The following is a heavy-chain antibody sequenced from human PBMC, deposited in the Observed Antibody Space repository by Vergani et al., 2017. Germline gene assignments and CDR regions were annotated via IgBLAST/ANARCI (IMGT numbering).Heavy chain of an antibody. D-gene: IGHD5-12*01. CDR1: GGTISSYY. CDR2: IYYSGSA. V-gene: IGHV4-59*01. CDR3: ATRLRRLPPRDGMDV. Sequence: QVQLQESGPGLVKPSETLSLTCTVSGGTISSYYWSWTRQPPGKGLEWIGYIYYSGSANYNASLKSRVTISVDTSKNQFSLMRSSVTAAYTAVYYWATRLRRLPPRDGMDVWGQGTTVTVSS. J-gene: IGHJ6*02.